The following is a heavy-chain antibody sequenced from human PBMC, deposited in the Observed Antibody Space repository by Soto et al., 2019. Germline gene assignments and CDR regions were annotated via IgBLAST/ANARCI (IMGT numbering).Heavy chain of an antibody. Sequence: EVQLVESGGGLVQPGGSLRLSCAASGFTFSSYEMNWVPQAPGKGLEWVSYISSSGSTIYYADSVKGRFTISRDNAKNSLYLQMNSLRAEDTAVYYCARGQYSSGGGYFDYWGQETLVTVSS. V-gene: IGHV3-48*03. CDR3: ARGQYSSGGGYFDY. CDR2: ISSSGSTI. J-gene: IGHJ4*02. D-gene: IGHD6-19*01. CDR1: GFTFSSYE.